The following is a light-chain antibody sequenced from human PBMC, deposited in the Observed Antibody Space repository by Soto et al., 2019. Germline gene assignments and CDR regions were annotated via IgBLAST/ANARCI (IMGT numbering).Light chain of an antibody. Sequence: QAVVTQEPSLTVSPGGTVTLTCGSSTGAVTSGHYPYWFQQKPGQAPRTLIYDTTNKHSWTPARFSGSLLGGKAALTRSGAQPEDEADYYCLLFYTDIRVFGGGTKVTVL. CDR2: DTT. J-gene: IGLJ2*01. V-gene: IGLV7-46*01. CDR1: TGAVTSGHY. CDR3: LLFYTDIRV.